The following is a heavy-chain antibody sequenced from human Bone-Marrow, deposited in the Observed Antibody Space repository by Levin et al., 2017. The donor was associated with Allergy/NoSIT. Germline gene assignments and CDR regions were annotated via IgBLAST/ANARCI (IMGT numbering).Heavy chain of an antibody. D-gene: IGHD1-20*01. CDR1: GGTFSSYA. J-gene: IGHJ3*02. CDR2: IIPIFGTT. CDR3: ARELSGTVTFDI. Sequence: GASVKVSCKASGGTFSSYAVSWVRQAPGQGLEWMGGIIPIFGTTKYAQKFQGRVTITADEPTSTGYMELSSLRSEDTGMYYCARELSGTVTFDIWGQGTMVTVSS. V-gene: IGHV1-69*13.